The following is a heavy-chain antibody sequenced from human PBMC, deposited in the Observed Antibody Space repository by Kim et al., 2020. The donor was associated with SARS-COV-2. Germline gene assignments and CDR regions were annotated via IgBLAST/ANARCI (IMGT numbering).Heavy chain of an antibody. J-gene: IGHJ4*02. CDR1: GFTVSSNY. CDR2: IYSGGST. D-gene: IGHD1-26*01. CDR3: ARDRSGSDRTSEDY. Sequence: GGSLRLSCAASGFTVSSNYMSWVRQAPGKGLEWVSVIYSGGSTYYADSVKGRFTISRDNSKNTLYLQMNSLRAEDTAVYYCARDRSGSDRTSEDYWGQGTLVTVSS. V-gene: IGHV3-53*01.